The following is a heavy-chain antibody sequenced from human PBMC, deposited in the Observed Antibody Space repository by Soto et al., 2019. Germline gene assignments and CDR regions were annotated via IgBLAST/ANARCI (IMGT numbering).Heavy chain of an antibody. CDR2: ISVYSANT. J-gene: IGHJ4*02. V-gene: IGHV1-18*04. Sequence: QVQLVQSGTEVKKPGASVKVSCKASGYTFTSYTINWVRQAPGKGLEWMGWISVYSANTNNAQTLQGRATMTTATTTITSYMELRSLRADDTAVYYWARGGGTSPDKDDYWGQGTLVIVSS. CDR1: GYTFTSYT. D-gene: IGHD2-15*01. CDR3: ARGGGTSPDKDDY.